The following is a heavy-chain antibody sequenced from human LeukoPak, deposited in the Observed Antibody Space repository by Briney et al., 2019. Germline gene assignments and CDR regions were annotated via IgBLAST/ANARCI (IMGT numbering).Heavy chain of an antibody. J-gene: IGHJ5*02. Sequence: SETLSLTCAVYGGSFSGYYWSWIRQPPGKGLEWIGEINHRGSTNYNPSLKSRVTISVDTSKNQFSLKLSSVTAADTAVYYCARRAGYYYALNWFDPWGQGTLVTVS. CDR3: ARRAGYYYALNWFDP. CDR1: GGSFSGYY. D-gene: IGHD3-10*01. CDR2: INHRGST. V-gene: IGHV4-34*01.